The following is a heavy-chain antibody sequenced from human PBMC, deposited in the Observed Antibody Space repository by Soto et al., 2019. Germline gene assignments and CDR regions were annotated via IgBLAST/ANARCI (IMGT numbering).Heavy chain of an antibody. CDR1: GFTFSSYG. CDR2: INSDGSRT. V-gene: IGHV3-74*01. Sequence: EVQLVESGGNLIQPGGSLRLSCAASGFTFSSYGMHWVRQAPGKGLVWVSRINSDGSRTSYVDSVKGRFTISRDNAQNTRYLQMNSLSVEDTAVYYCARRGQEGPGLAHWGQGTLVTVSS. CDR3: ARRGQEGPGLAH. J-gene: IGHJ5*02.